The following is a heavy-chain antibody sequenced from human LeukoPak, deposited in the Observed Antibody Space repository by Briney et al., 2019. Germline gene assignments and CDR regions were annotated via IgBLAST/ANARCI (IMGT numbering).Heavy chain of an antibody. CDR2: INPNSGGT. CDR1: GYTFTGYC. Sequence: GASVKVSCKASGYTFTGYCMHWVRQAPGQGLEWMGWINPNSGGTNYAQKFQGRVTMTRDTSISTAYMELSRLRSDDTAVYYCALRGRGSYWVYFDYWGQGTLVTVSS. V-gene: IGHV1-2*02. CDR3: ALRGRGSYWVYFDY. J-gene: IGHJ4*02. D-gene: IGHD1-26*01.